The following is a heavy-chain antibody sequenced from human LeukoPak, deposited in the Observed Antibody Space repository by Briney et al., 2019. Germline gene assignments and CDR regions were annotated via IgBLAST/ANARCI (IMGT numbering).Heavy chain of an antibody. CDR3: ARDATAAGTFDYYYYYMDV. J-gene: IGHJ6*03. Sequence: PSETLSLTCSVSGGSISSFYWNWIRQPPGKGLEWIGYIYYSGSTNYNPSLKSRVTISVDTSKNQFSLKLSSVTAADTAVYYCARDATAAGTFDYYYYYMDVWGKGTTVTVSS. V-gene: IGHV4-59*01. D-gene: IGHD6-13*01. CDR2: IYYSGST. CDR1: GGSISSFY.